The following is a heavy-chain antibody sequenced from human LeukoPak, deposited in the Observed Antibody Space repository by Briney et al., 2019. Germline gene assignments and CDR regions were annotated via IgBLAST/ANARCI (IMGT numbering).Heavy chain of an antibody. J-gene: IGHJ4*02. Sequence: ASVKVSCKASGYTFTSYGISWVRQAPGQGLEWMGWISAYNGNTNYAQKLQGRVTMTTDTSTSTAYMELRSLRSDDTAVYYCAKYSSSWYSFDYWGQGTLVTVSS. V-gene: IGHV1-18*01. CDR1: GYTFTSYG. CDR3: AKYSSSWYSFDY. D-gene: IGHD6-13*01. CDR2: ISAYNGNT.